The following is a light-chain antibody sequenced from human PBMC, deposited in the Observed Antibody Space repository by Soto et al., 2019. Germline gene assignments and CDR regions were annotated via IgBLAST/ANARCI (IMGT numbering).Light chain of an antibody. J-gene: IGLJ2*01. CDR1: SSDVGVYNY. V-gene: IGLV2-14*03. CDR3: SSYTTSSTLV. Sequence: ALTQPASVSGSPGQSITISCTGSSSDVGVYNYVSWYQQHPGKAPKLMIYDVSNRPSGVSNRFSGSKSGNTASLTISGLQAEDEADYYCSSYTTSSTLVFGGGTKLTVL. CDR2: DVS.